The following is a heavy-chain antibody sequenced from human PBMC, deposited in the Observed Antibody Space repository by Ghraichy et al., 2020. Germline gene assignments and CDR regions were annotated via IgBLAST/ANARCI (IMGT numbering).Heavy chain of an antibody. CDR1: GFTFSSYA. CDR3: ARDELDDYVWGDGY. CDR2: ISYDGSNK. V-gene: IGHV3-30*04. Sequence: GGSLRLSCAASGFTFSSYAMHWVRQAPGKGLEWVAVISYDGSNKYYADSVKGRFTISRDNSKNTLYLQMNSLRAEDTAVYYCARDELDDYVWGDGYWGQGTLVTVSS. D-gene: IGHD3-16*01. J-gene: IGHJ4*02.